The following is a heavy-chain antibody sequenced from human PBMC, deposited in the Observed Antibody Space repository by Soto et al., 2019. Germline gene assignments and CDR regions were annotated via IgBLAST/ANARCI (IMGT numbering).Heavy chain of an antibody. D-gene: IGHD3-22*01. CDR2: IYSDGGRT. Sequence: EVQLVESGGGLVQPGGSLRLSCAASGFTFSSYWMHWVRQPPGKGLVWVSRIYSDGGRTTYADSVEGRFTISRDNAKNTLYLQMTSLSTEDTALYYCARGISGHYGQDYWGRGTLVTVSS. CDR1: GFTFSSYW. CDR3: ARGISGHYGQDY. J-gene: IGHJ4*02. V-gene: IGHV3-74*01.